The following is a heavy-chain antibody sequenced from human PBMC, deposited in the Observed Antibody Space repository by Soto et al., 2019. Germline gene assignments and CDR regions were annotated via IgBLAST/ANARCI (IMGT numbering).Heavy chain of an antibody. J-gene: IGHJ4*02. CDR1: GGSISSYY. V-gene: IGHV4-59*08. CDR3: ARHEAVVAASPFDY. CDR2: IYYSGST. D-gene: IGHD2-15*01. Sequence: SETLSLTCTVSGGSISSYYWSWIRQPPGKGLEWIGYIYYSGSTNYNPSLKSRVTISVDTSKNQFSLKLSSVTAADTAVYYCARHEAVVAASPFDYWGQGTLVTVSS.